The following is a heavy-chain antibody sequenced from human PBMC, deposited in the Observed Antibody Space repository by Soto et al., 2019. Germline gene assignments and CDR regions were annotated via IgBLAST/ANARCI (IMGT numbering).Heavy chain of an antibody. J-gene: IGHJ4*02. CDR2: IASSGATV. CDR3: ATLRSWRVDY. Sequence: QVQLVESGGGLVKPGGSLRLSCAASGFIFSDYYMSWIRQAPEKGLEWISYIASSGATVSYADSVKGRFTISRDNARNSLYLQMNSLRAEDTAVYYCATLRSWRVDYWGQGNMVTVSS. D-gene: IGHD6-13*01. CDR1: GFIFSDYY. V-gene: IGHV3-11*01.